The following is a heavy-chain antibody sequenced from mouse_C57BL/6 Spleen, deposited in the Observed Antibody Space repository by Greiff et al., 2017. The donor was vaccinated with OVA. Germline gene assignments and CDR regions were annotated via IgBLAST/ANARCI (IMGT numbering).Heavy chain of an antibody. CDR2: IWSGGST. V-gene: IGHV2-2*01. D-gene: IGHD1-1*01. CDR3: ARTHYYGSSSYYAMDY. CDR1: GFSLTSYG. J-gene: IGHJ4*01. Sequence: VLLVESGPGLVQPSQSLSITCTASGFSLTSYGVHWVRQSPGKGLEWLGVIWSGGSTDDNAAPISRLSTSKDNSKSQVFFKMNRLHADDTAIYYCARTHYYGSSSYYAMDYWGQGTSVTVSS.